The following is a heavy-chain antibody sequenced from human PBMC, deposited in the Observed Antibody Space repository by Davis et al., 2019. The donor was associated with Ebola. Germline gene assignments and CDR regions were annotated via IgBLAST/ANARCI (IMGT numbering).Heavy chain of an antibody. J-gene: IGHJ5*01. D-gene: IGHD2-21*01. CDR1: GFTFSSYA. CDR2: ISGSGGST. Sequence: SPIPPRASSGFTFSSYAMSRVLQAPGPGLVWVPAISGSGGSTYYADSVKGRFTISRDNSKNTLYLQMNSLRDEDTAVYYCVRAGCGDCYHHSNNWFDPWGQGTTVTVSS. CDR3: VRAGCGDCYHHSNNWFDP. V-gene: IGHV3-23*01.